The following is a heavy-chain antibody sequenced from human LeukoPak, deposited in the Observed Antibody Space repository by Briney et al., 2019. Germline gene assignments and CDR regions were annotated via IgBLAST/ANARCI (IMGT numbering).Heavy chain of an antibody. D-gene: IGHD6-19*01. Sequence: PSETLSLTCTVSGGSISSGGYYWRWIRQHPGKGLEWIGYIYYSGSTYYNPSLKSRVTISVDTSKNQFSLKLSSVTAADTAVYYCAREVVVAGKGGFDYWGQGTLVTVSS. CDR2: IYYSGST. J-gene: IGHJ4*02. CDR3: AREVVVAGKGGFDY. V-gene: IGHV4-31*03. CDR1: GGSISSGGYY.